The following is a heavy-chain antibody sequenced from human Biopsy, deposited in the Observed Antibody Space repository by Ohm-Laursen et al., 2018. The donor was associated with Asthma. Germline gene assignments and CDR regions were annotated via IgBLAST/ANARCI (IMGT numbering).Heavy chain of an antibody. CDR1: GYTFNSAG. D-gene: IGHD3-16*01. Sequence: ASVKVSCKTSGYTFNSAGITWVRQAPGQGLEWMGWISVYNGNTKDAQKLQDRVTMITDTSTSTAYMELRSLRSDDTAVYFCARAVDYAHYYGIDVWGQGTTVTVS. CDR2: ISVYNGNT. V-gene: IGHV1-18*01. CDR3: ARAVDYAHYYGIDV. J-gene: IGHJ6*02.